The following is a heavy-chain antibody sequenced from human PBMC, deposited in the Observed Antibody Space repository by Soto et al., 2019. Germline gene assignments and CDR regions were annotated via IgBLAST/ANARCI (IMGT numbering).Heavy chain of an antibody. J-gene: IGHJ2*01. CDR3: ARMAGPWYFDL. V-gene: IGHV4-34*01. CDR1: GGSFSGFY. Sequence: QVQLQQWGAGLLKPSETLSLTCAVHGGSFSGFYWTWIRQPPGKGLEWIGEINHSGSFNYNPPLKSRVTMSLDTSRNQFSLSLNSVTAADTAVYYCARMAGPWYFDLWGRGTLVTVSS. CDR2: INHSGSF.